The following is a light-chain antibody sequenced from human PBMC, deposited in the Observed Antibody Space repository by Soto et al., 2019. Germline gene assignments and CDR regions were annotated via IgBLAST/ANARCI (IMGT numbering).Light chain of an antibody. CDR1: QSVSSKY. Sequence: DIVLTQSPGTLSLSPGETATLSCRASQSVSSKYLAWYQQKPGQAPRVHIYGASIRATGVPERFSGGGSGTDFTLTITRLEPEDFAVYYCQQFGSSLFTFGPGTKVDFK. CDR2: GAS. CDR3: QQFGSSLFT. J-gene: IGKJ3*01. V-gene: IGKV3-20*01.